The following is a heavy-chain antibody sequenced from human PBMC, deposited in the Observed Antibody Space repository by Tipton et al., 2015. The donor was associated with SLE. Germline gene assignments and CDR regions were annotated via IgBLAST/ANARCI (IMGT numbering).Heavy chain of an antibody. V-gene: IGHV4-59*01. CDR2: IYYSGST. D-gene: IGHD3-22*01. J-gene: IGHJ3*02. CDR1: GGTFSSYA. CDR3: ARDLVGSSGDAFDI. Sequence: SCKASGGTFSSYAISWIRQPPGKGLEWIGYIYYSGSTNYNPSLKSRVTISVDTSKNQFSLKLTSVTAADTAVYYCARDLVGSSGDAFDIWGQGTMVTVSS.